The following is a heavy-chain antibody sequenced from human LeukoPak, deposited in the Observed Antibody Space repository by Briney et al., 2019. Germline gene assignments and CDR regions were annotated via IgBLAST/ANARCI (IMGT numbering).Heavy chain of an antibody. D-gene: IGHD2-2*01. J-gene: IGHJ5*02. CDR3: AKELEVVPAEGWFDP. V-gene: IGHV3-23*01. CDR2: ISGGGGST. CDR1: GFTFSSYA. Sequence: GGSLRLSCAASGFTFSSYAMSWVRQAPGKGLEWVSAISGGGGSTYYADSVKGRFTISRDNSKNTLYLQMNSLRAEDTAVYYCAKELEVVPAEGWFDPWGQGTLVTVSS.